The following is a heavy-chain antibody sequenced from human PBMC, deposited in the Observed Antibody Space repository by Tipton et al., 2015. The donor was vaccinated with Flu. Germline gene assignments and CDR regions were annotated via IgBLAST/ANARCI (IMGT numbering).Heavy chain of an antibody. V-gene: IGHV4-38-2*02. J-gene: IGHJ4*02. Sequence: TLSLTCTVSGYSIGTGYYWAWIRQPPGKGLEWIESIYHSGTSYSNPSLESRVSMSVDTSRNQFSLKVSSVTAADTAVYYCARVEYFGSGTSNYWGQGTLVTVSS. D-gene: IGHD3-10*01. CDR1: GYSIGTGYY. CDR2: IYHSGTS. CDR3: ARVEYFGSGTSNY.